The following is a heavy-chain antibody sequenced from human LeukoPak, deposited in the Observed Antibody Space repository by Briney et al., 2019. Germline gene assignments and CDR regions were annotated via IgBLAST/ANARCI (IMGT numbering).Heavy chain of an antibody. Sequence: SETLSLTCAVYGGSFSGYYWSWIRQPPGKGLEWIGYIYYSGSTYYNPSLKSRVTISVDTSKNQFSLKLSSVTAADTAVYYCARESSGPNRYAFDIWGQGTMVTVSS. J-gene: IGHJ3*02. D-gene: IGHD3-22*01. CDR2: IYYSGST. CDR3: ARESSGPNRYAFDI. CDR1: GGSFSGYY. V-gene: IGHV4-30-4*01.